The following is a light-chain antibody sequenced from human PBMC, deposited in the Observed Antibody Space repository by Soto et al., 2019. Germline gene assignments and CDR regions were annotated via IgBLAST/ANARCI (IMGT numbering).Light chain of an antibody. CDR1: GSDVGGYNY. V-gene: IGLV2-8*01. Sequence: QSALTQPPSASGSPGQSVTISCTGTGSDVGGYNYVSWYRQHPGKAPRLMIYEVSKRPSGVPDRFSGSKSGNTASLTVSGLQAEDEADYYCSSYAGSNNVVFGGGTQLTVL. CDR2: EVS. CDR3: SSYAGSNNVV. J-gene: IGLJ2*01.